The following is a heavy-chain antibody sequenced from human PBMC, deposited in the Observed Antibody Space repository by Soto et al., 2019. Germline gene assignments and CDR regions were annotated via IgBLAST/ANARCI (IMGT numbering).Heavy chain of an antibody. CDR1: DGSISRYY. CDR2: IHYKGGT. Sequence: SETLSLTCTVSDGSISRYYWSWIRQPPGQGLEWIGYIHYKGGTNYNPSLKSRVTISRDTPKNQFSLGLSSVTAADTAVYYCAGDVAGRLDYWGQGTLVTVSS. V-gene: IGHV4-59*01. J-gene: IGHJ4*02. D-gene: IGHD6-13*01. CDR3: AGDVAGRLDY.